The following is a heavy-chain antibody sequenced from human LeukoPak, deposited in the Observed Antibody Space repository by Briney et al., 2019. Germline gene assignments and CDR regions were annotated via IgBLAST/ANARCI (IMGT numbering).Heavy chain of an antibody. CDR2: ISGSGGST. CDR3: ARGGLRYFDWSPNWFDP. Sequence: GGSLRLSCAASGFTFSSYAMSWVRQAPGKGLEWVSAISGSGGSTYYADSVKGRFTISRDNAKNSLYLQMNSLRAEDTAVYYCARGGLRYFDWSPNWFDPWGQGILVTVSS. D-gene: IGHD3-9*01. CDR1: GFTFSSYA. J-gene: IGHJ5*02. V-gene: IGHV3-23*01.